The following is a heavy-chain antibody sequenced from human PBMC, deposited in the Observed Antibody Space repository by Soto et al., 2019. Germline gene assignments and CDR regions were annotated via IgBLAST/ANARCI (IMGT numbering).Heavy chain of an antibody. J-gene: IGHJ5*02. V-gene: IGHV4-31*03. Sequence: QVQLQESGPGLVKPSQTLSLTCTVSGGSISSGDYYWSWIRQHPGKGLEWIGYIYYSGSTYYNPSLKSRVTIPVGTSKNQFSLKLSSVTAADTAVYYCARWWSGSRQGFDPWGQGTLVTVSS. D-gene: IGHD3-3*01. CDR3: ARWWSGSRQGFDP. CDR2: IYYSGST. CDR1: GGSISSGDYY.